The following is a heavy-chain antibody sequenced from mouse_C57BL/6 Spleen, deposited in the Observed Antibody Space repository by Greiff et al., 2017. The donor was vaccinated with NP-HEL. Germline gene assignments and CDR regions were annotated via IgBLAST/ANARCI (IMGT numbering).Heavy chain of an antibody. CDR3: VRDSNYYFDY. J-gene: IGHJ2*01. D-gene: IGHD2-5*01. CDR1: GFSFNTYA. V-gene: IGHV10-1*01. CDR2: IRSKSNNYAT. Sequence: EVKLMESGGGLVQPKGSLKLSCAASGFSFNTYAMNWVRQAPGKGLEWVARIRSKSNNYATYYADSVKDRFTISRDDSESMHYLQMNNLKTEDTAMYYCVRDSNYYFDYWGQGTTLTVSS.